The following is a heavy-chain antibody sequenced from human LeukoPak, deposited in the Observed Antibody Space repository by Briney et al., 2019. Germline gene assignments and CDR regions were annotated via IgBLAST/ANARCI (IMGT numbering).Heavy chain of an antibody. Sequence: GGSLRLSCAASGFTFSSYSMNWVRQAPGKGLEWVSSISSSSSYIYYADSEKGRFTISRDNAKNSVYLQMNNLRAEDTAVYYCARDIGYYALDYWGQGTLVTVSS. CDR3: ARDIGYYALDY. J-gene: IGHJ4*02. D-gene: IGHD1-26*01. CDR2: ISSSSSYI. CDR1: GFTFSSYS. V-gene: IGHV3-21*01.